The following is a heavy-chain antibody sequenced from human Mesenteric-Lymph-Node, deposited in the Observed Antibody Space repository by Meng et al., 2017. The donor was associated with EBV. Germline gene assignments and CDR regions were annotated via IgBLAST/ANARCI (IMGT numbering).Heavy chain of an antibody. CDR2: ISSSSRSI. J-gene: IGHJ4*02. Sequence: EVHLVESGGGLVKPGGSLRLCCVASSFTFMDYSMSWVRQAPGKGLEWVSSISSSSRSIYYSDSVKGRFTISRDNTENALYLQMNSLRAEDTAVYYCARDLVTGTLDYWGQGTLVTVAS. CDR1: SFTFMDYS. CDR3: ARDLVTGTLDY. V-gene: IGHV3-21*01. D-gene: IGHD1-20*01.